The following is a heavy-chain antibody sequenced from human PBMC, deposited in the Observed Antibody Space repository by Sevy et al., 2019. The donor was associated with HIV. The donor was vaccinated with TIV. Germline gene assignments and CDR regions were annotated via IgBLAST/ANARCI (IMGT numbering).Heavy chain of an antibody. CDR3: ARSRVWFEELS. J-gene: IGHJ4*02. Sequence: SETLSLTCTVSGESVNNAAYYWNWIRQSPGKGLEWVGYIYYSGNTYYNPSLNDRLDMSIDTSKNEFSLLMHSVTAADTAVYYSARSRVWFEELSWGQGILVTVSS. V-gene: IGHV4-30-4*01. CDR1: GESVNNAAYY. CDR2: IYYSGNT. D-gene: IGHD3-10*01.